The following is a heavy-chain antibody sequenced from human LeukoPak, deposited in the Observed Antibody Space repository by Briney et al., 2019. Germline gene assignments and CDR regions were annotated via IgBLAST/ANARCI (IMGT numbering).Heavy chain of an antibody. CDR2: INHSGST. CDR1: GGSFSGYY. D-gene: IGHD1-26*01. CDR3: AREAKVGATGFDY. J-gene: IGHJ4*02. Sequence: NSSETLSLPCAVYGGSFSGYYWSWFRHPPGKGLEGVGEINHSGSTNYNPPLKSRGTISVDTSKKQSSLKLSSVAAADTAGYYCAREAKVGATGFDYWGQGTLVTVSS. V-gene: IGHV4-34*01.